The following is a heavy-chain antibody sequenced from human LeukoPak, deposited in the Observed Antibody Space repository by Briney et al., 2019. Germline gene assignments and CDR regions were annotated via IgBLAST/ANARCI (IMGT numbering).Heavy chain of an antibody. V-gene: IGHV4-30-4*01. J-gene: IGHJ4*02. CDR1: GGSISSGDYY. Sequence: SETLSLTCTVSGGSISSGDYYWSWIRQPPGKGLEWIGYIYYSGSAYYNPSLKSRVTLSVDTSKNQFSLKLSSVTAADTAVYYCARGQMATITSYFDYWGQGTLVTVSS. CDR3: ARGQMATITSYFDY. D-gene: IGHD5-24*01. CDR2: IYYSGSA.